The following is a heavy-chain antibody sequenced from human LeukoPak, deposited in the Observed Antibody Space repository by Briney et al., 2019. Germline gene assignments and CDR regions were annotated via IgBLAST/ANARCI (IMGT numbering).Heavy chain of an antibody. J-gene: IGHJ5*02. Sequence: PSVKVSFKASGGTFSSYAISWVRQAPGQGLEWMGGIIPIFGTANYAQKFQGRVTITADESTSTAYMELSSLRSEDTAVYYCARSLGFGHGDWFDPWGQGTLVTVSS. CDR2: IIPIFGTA. CDR3: ARSLGFGHGDWFDP. CDR1: GGTFSSYA. V-gene: IGHV1-69*13. D-gene: IGHD3-10*01.